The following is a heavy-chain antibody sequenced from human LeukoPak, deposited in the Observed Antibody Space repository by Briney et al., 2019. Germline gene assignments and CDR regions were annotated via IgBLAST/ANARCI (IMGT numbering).Heavy chain of an antibody. V-gene: IGHV1-2*02. CDR2: INPNRGGT. CDR1: GYTFTDYY. D-gene: IGHD1-26*01. Sequence: AASVKVSCKASGYTFTDYYMHWVRQAPGQGLEWMGWINPNRGGTNYAQKFQGRVTMTRDTSISTAYMELSRLRCDDTAVYYCARDGRSGGFDPWGQGTLVTVSS. CDR3: ARDGRSGGFDP. J-gene: IGHJ5*02.